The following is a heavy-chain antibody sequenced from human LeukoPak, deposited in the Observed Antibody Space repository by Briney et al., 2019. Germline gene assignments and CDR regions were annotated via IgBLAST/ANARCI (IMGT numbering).Heavy chain of an antibody. CDR2: ISXYNGNT. Sequence: ASVKVSCKASGYTFTSYGISWVRQAPGQGLEWMGWISXYNGNTNYAQKLQXXVTMTTDTSTSTAYMELRSLRSDDTAVYYCARHRXTSRMTTVTPFDYWGQGTLVTVSS. CDR3: ARHRXTSRMTTVTPFDY. D-gene: IGHD4-11*01. J-gene: IGHJ4*02. V-gene: IGHV1-18*01. CDR1: GYTFTSYG.